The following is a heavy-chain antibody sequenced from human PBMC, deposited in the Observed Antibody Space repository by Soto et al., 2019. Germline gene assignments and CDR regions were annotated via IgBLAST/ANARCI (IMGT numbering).Heavy chain of an antibody. CDR1: GFAFRSYA. V-gene: IGHV3-23*01. CDR2: ISGSADST. Sequence: DVQLSESGGDLVQPGGSVRLSCAASGFAFRSYAMTWVRQAPGKGLEWVSLISGSADSTHYSDSVKGRFTISRDNSNSAVYLQMDSLRIEDTAIYYSTKVSGFWNGHFDYWGQGALVTVSS. D-gene: IGHD3-3*01. J-gene: IGHJ4*02. CDR3: TKVSGFWNGHFDY.